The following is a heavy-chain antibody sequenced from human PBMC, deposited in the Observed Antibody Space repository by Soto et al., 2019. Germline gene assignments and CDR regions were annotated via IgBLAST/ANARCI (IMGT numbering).Heavy chain of an antibody. D-gene: IGHD6-6*01. Sequence: QVQLVQSGSEVQKPGSSVKVSCRASGGSFNTYSINWVRQAPGQGLEWIGGIIPMFCNANYAQKFKGRATIIADASTSTVSMELSSLTSEDTAVHYCARLWGIAPRHDWGQGTLVTVSS. CDR1: GGSFNTYS. CDR2: IIPMFCNA. CDR3: ARLWGIAPRHD. J-gene: IGHJ4*02. V-gene: IGHV1-69*12.